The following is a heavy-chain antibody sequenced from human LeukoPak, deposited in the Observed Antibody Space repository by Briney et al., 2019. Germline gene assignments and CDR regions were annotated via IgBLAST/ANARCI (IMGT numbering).Heavy chain of an antibody. CDR1: GGAISTDNCY. J-gene: IGHJ4*02. V-gene: IGHV4-39*01. CDR2: IYYNGNT. CDR3: ARSRVGYCSSTSCYTIDY. D-gene: IGHD2-2*02. Sequence: SETLSLTCTVSGGAISTDNCYWGWIRQPPGKGLEWIGSIYYNGNTYYNPSLKSRVTISVDTSKNQFSLKLSSVTAADTAVYYCARSRVGYCSSTSCYTIDYWGQGTLVTVSS.